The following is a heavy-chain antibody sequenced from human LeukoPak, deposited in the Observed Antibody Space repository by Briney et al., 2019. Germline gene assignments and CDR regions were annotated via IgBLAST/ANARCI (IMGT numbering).Heavy chain of an antibody. V-gene: IGHV3-23*01. J-gene: IGHJ4*02. CDR1: GFTFSSYG. D-gene: IGHD3-9*01. CDR3: AKGGSLHYDILTGYYWKPLDY. Sequence: PGGSLRLSCAASGFTFSSYGMSWVRQAPGKGLEWVSAIETGGASTYYADSVKGRFTISRDNSKNTLYLQMNSLRAEDTAVYYCAKGGSLHYDILTGYYWKPLDYWGQGTLVTVSS. CDR2: IETGGAST.